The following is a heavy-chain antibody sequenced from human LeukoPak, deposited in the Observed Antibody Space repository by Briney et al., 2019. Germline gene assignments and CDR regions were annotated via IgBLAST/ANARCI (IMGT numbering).Heavy chain of an antibody. CDR1: GYTFTGYY. Sequence: SVKVSCKASGYTFTGYYMHWVRQAPGQGLEWMGGIIPIFGTANYAQKFQGRVTITADESTSTVYMELSSLRSEDTAVYYCARDVVPAAIDAFDIWGRGTMVTVSS. CDR2: IIPIFGTA. CDR3: ARDVVPAAIDAFDI. J-gene: IGHJ3*02. V-gene: IGHV1-69*13. D-gene: IGHD2-2*01.